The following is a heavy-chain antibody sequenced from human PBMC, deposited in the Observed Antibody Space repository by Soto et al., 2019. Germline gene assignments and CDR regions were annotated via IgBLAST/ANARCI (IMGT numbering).Heavy chain of an antibody. V-gene: IGHV3-74*01. J-gene: IGHJ5*02. CDR2: INTDGSNT. Sequence: GGSLRLSCASSGLTFNRYWMHWVRHAPGKGLVWVSHINTDGSNTNYADSVKGRFTISRDNAKSTLFLQMNSLRDEDTAVYYCAREFCSGGNCYTYYFDPWGQGIPVTVSS. CDR3: AREFCSGGNCYTYYFDP. D-gene: IGHD2-15*01. CDR1: GLTFNRYW.